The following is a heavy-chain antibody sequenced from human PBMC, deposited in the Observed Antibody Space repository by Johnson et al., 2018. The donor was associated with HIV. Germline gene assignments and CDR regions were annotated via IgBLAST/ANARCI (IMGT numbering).Heavy chain of an antibody. J-gene: IGHJ3*02. CDR2: ISYDGSNK. CDR1: GFTFSSYG. V-gene: IGHV3-30*18. Sequence: QVQLVESGGGVVQPGRSLRLSCAASGFTFSSYGMHWVRQAPGKGLEWVAVISYDGSNKYYADSVKGRFTISRDNSKHTLDLQMKSLRAEDTAVYYCAKKGGHYFTSHDAFDIWGQGTVVTVSS. D-gene: IGHD3-16*01. CDR3: AKKGGHYFTSHDAFDI.